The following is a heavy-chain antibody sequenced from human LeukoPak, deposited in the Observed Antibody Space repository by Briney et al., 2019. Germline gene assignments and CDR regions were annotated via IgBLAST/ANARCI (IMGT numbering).Heavy chain of an antibody. V-gene: IGHV3-48*03. J-gene: IGHJ3*02. CDR2: ISSSSSTI. D-gene: IGHD4-17*01. Sequence: PGGSLRLSCAASGFTFSSYEMNWVRQAPGKGLEWVSYISSSSSTIYYADSVKGRFTISRDNAKNSLYLQMDSLRAEDTAVYYCARGVGEATVRRAAFDIWGQGTMVTVSS. CDR1: GFTFSSYE. CDR3: ARGVGEATVRRAAFDI.